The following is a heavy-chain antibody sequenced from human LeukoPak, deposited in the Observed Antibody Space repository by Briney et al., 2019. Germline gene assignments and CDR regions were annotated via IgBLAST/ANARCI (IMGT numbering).Heavy chain of an antibody. V-gene: IGHV1-46*01. Sequence: ASVKVSCKASGYTFTSYYMHWVRQAPGQGLEWMGIIYPSGGSTSYAQKFRGRVTMTRDTSTSTVYMELSSLRSEDTAVYYCARDRGSRDGYNIDDYWGQGTLVTVSS. D-gene: IGHD5-24*01. CDR1: GYTFTSYY. CDR2: IYPSGGST. CDR3: ARDRGSRDGYNIDDY. J-gene: IGHJ4*02.